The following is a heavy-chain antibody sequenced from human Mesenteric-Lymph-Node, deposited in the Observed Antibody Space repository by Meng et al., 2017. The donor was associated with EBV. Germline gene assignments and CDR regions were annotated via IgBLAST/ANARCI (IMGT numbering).Heavy chain of an antibody. CDR1: GYIFTSYG. D-gene: IGHD1-1*01. J-gene: IGHJ5*01. Sequence: QVCLVQSRAEVKKPGASVKVSCKASGYIFTSYGINWVRQAPGQGLEWMGWISTYSGNTDYAQNFQGRVTMTTDTSTSTAYMELRSLKSDDTAVFYCATEARSGTFNWFDSWGQGTLVTVSS. CDR3: ATEARSGTFNWFDS. V-gene: IGHV1-18*01. CDR2: ISTYSGNT.